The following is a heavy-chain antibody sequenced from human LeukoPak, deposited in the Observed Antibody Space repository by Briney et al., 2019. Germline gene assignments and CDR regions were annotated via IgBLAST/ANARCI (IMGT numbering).Heavy chain of an antibody. D-gene: IGHD2-2*01. J-gene: IGHJ3*02. CDR2: SFPGDSDT. V-gene: IGHV5-51*01. CDR1: GYIFAGYW. CDR3: GRIGCSSAACYHAAFDM. Sequence: GESLNITGKGSGYIFAGYWIGWVGPVPGKGLEWMGISFPGDSDTTYSSCFQGPVSISVDTTTSTAYLRGGAPYESDSAMCYDGRIGCSSAACYHAAFDMWGQGTMVTVSS.